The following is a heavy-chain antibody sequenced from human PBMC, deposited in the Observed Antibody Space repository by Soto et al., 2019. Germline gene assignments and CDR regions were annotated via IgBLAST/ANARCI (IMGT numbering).Heavy chain of an antibody. J-gene: IGHJ4*02. CDR1: GYTFTSYY. D-gene: IGHD2-8*01. V-gene: IGHV1-46*03. CDR3: TRGFSTVLGVY. Sequence: QVQLVQSGAEVKKPGASVKVSCKSSGYTFTSYYMHWVRQAPGQGLEWMGMINPRGGSTSYEQKFKGRVTLTRDTSTSTVYMELSSLRSEDTAVYYCTRGFSTVLGVYWGQGALVTVSS. CDR2: INPRGGST.